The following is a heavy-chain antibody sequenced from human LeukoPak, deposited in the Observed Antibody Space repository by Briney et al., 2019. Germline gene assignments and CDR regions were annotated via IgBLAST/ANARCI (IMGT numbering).Heavy chain of an antibody. V-gene: IGHV3-74*01. CDR1: GFSFSSYW. Sequence: PGGSLRLSXAASGFSFSSYWMHWVRQAPGKGLVWVARINSDGSSTSYADSVKGRFTISRDSAKNTLYLQMNSLRAEDTAVYYCARDSRDYSTDYWGQGTLVTVSS. J-gene: IGHJ4*02. D-gene: IGHD4-11*01. CDR2: INSDGSST. CDR3: ARDSRDYSTDY.